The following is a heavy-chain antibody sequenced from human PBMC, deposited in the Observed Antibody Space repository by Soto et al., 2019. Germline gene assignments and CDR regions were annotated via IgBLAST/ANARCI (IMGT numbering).Heavy chain of an antibody. CDR1: GGSISSYY. Sequence: QVQLQESGPGLVKPSETLSLTCTVSGGSISSYYWSWIRQPPGKGLEWIGYIYYSGSTNYNPSLKSRVTISVDTSKNQFSLKLSSVTAADTAVYYCARLYYYDSSGYLDYWGQGTLVTVSS. CDR2: IYYSGST. CDR3: ARLYYYDSSGYLDY. J-gene: IGHJ4*02. D-gene: IGHD3-22*01. V-gene: IGHV4-59*01.